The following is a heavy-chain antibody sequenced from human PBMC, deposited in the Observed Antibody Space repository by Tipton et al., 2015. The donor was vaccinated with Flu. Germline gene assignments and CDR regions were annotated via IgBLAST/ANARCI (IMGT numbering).Heavy chain of an antibody. Sequence: GLVKPSEILSLTCTVSSGSIRSTNYFCAWIRQPPGKRLELIGSIYPSGTTYYNPSLKNRVTISVDTSKSQFSLKLRSVTAADTAVYYCARLSYYDVDLKNFYFDYWGQGALVTVSS. CDR1: SGSIRSTNYF. CDR2: IYPSGTT. J-gene: IGHJ4*02. D-gene: IGHD3-10*02. CDR3: ARLSYYDVDLKNFYFDY. V-gene: IGHV4-39*01.